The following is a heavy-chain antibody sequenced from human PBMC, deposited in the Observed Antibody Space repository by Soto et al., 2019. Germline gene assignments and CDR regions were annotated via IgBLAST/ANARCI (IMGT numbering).Heavy chain of an antibody. CDR3: AKDMMTVGGMDV. CDR2: ISYDGSNK. D-gene: IGHD1-26*01. V-gene: IGHV3-30*18. CDR1: GFTFSSYG. Sequence: QVPLVESGGGVVQPGRSLRLSCAASGFTFSSYGMHWVRQAPGKGLEWVAVISYDGSNKYYADSVKGRFTISRDNSKNTLYLQMNSLRAEDTAVYYCAKDMMTVGGMDVWGQGTTVTVSS. J-gene: IGHJ6*02.